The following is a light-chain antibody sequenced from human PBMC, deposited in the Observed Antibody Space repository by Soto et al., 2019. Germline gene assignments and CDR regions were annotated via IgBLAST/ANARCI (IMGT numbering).Light chain of an antibody. CDR2: DAS. V-gene: IGKV1-5*01. Sequence: GDRVTITCRASQSISSWLAWYQQKPGKAPKLLIYDASSLESGVPSRFSGSGSGTEFTLTISSLRPDDFATYYCQQYNSYPLTFGGGTKVDIK. CDR3: QQYNSYPLT. J-gene: IGKJ4*01. CDR1: QSISSW.